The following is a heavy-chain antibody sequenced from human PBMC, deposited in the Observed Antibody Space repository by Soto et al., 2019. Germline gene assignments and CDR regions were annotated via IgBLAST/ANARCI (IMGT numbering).Heavy chain of an antibody. Sequence: GGSLRLSCAASGFTFSSYGMHWVRQAPGKGLEWVAVISYDGSNKNYAETVKGRFTISRDNSKKTLYLQMNNLRAEDTAVFYCAKDPWGCSTTSACYFYMDVWGKGTTVTVSS. D-gene: IGHD2-2*01. J-gene: IGHJ6*03. CDR1: GFTFSSYG. V-gene: IGHV3-30*18. CDR3: AKDPWGCSTTSACYFYMDV. CDR2: ISYDGSNK.